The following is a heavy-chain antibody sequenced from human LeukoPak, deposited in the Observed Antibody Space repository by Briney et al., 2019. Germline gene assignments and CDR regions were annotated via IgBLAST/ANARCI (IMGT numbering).Heavy chain of an antibody. Sequence: SETLSLTCTVSGGAISSGDYFWSWIRQPPGKALEWIAYTYHRGSPFYKSSLKSRVTTSVDTSKNQFSLKLSSVTAADTAVYYCARHEEGMDVWGQGTTVTVSS. CDR3: ARHEEGMDV. CDR2: TYHRGSP. CDR1: GGAISSGDYF. J-gene: IGHJ6*02. V-gene: IGHV4-30-4*01.